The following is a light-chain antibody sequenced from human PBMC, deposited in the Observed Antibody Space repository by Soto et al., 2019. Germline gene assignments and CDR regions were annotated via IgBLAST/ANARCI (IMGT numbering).Light chain of an antibody. Sequence: EIVLTQSPATLSLSPGERATLSCRASQSVSSNLAWYQQKPGQTPRLLIYGASTRASGIPDRFSGSGSGTDFTLTISRLEPADSAVYYCQQYGSSPTWTFGQGTKGDIK. V-gene: IGKV3-20*01. J-gene: IGKJ1*01. CDR3: QQYGSSPTWT. CDR1: QSVSSN. CDR2: GAS.